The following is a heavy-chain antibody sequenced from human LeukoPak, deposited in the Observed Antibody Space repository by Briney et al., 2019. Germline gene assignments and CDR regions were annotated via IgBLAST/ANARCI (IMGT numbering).Heavy chain of an antibody. CDR3: ARKPPLRMVRGVKRYYYYMDV. Sequence: ASVKVSCKASGYTFTSYDINWVRQATGQGVEWMGWMNPNSGNTGYAQKFQGRVTMTRNTSISTAYMELSSLRSEDTAVYYCARKPPLRMVRGVKRYYYYMDVWGKGTTVTVSS. CDR2: MNPNSGNT. J-gene: IGHJ6*03. CDR1: GYTFTSYD. D-gene: IGHD3-10*01. V-gene: IGHV1-8*01.